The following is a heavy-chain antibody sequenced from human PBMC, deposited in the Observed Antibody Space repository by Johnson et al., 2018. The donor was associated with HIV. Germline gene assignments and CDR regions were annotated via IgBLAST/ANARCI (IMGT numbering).Heavy chain of an antibody. CDR3: ARDEAAVRMVANDAFDI. CDR2: IRYDGSNK. V-gene: IGHV3-30*02. J-gene: IGHJ3*02. D-gene: IGHD6-13*01. Sequence: QVLLVESGGGVVQPGGSLRLSCAASGFTFSSYGMHWVRQAPGKGLEWVAFIRYDGSNKYYADSVKGRFTIPRDNSTNTLYLQMNSLRAEDTAVYYCARDEAAVRMVANDAFDIWGQGTMVTVSS. CDR1: GFTFSSYG.